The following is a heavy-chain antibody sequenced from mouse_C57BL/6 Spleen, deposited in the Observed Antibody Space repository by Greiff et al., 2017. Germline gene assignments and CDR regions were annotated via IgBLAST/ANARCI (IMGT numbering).Heavy chain of an antibody. Sequence: EVQLVESGGGLVQPKGSLKLSCAASGFSFNTYAMNWVRQAPGKGLEWVARIRSKSNNYATYYADSVKDRFTISRDDSESMLYLQMNNLKTEDTAMYYCVRHPRYVHEGAMDYWGQGTSVTVSS. CDR2: IRSKSNNYAT. CDR3: VRHPRYVHEGAMDY. V-gene: IGHV10-1*01. CDR1: GFSFNTYA. J-gene: IGHJ4*01.